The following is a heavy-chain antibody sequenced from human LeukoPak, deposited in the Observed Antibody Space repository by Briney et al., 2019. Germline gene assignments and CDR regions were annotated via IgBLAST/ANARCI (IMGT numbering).Heavy chain of an antibody. CDR1: GFTFSRYW. Sequence: GGSLRLSCAASGFTFSRYWMHWVRQAPGKGLEWVSYSDTEGSTTSYADSVKGRFTISRDNAKNTLYLEMHSLRVEDTAIYYCAREGSYLNSGGSYYLHWLDPWGQGTLVTVSS. D-gene: IGHD3-22*01. CDR3: AREGSYLNSGGSYYLHWLDP. J-gene: IGHJ5*02. CDR2: SDTEGSTT. V-gene: IGHV3-74*01.